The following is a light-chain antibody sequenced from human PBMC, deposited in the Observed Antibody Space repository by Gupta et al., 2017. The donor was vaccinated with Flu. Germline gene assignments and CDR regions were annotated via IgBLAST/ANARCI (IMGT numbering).Light chain of an antibody. CDR1: SNDVGGYNY. Sequence: QSALTQPPSASGSPGQSVAISCTGTSNDVGGYNYVSWYQQPPGKAPKLMIYEVSKRPSGVPDRFSGSKSGNTASLTVTGLQAEDEADYFCSSYAGSTNFYVFGTGTKVTVL. J-gene: IGLJ1*01. CDR2: EVS. V-gene: IGLV2-8*01. CDR3: SSYAGSTNFYV.